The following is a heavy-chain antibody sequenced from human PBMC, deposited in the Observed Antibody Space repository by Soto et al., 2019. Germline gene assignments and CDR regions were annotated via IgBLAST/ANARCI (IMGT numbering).Heavy chain of an antibody. CDR2: ISSGGRTI. V-gene: IGHV3-48*03. Sequence: PGRSLRLSCAASGFNFSSYEINWVRQAAGKGLEWVCYISSGGRTIFYAASLKGRFTMSRDNAKTSLYLQMKGLRAEDTAVYYCASSPIAAAGTYLGHWGQGTLVTVS. J-gene: IGHJ4*02. CDR1: GFNFSSYE. D-gene: IGHD6-13*01. CDR3: ASSPIAAAGTYLGH.